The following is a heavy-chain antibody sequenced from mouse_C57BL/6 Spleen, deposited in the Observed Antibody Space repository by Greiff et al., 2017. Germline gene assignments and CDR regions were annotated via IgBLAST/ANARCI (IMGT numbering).Heavy chain of an antibody. CDR1: GYSFTDYN. CDR3: ARSSVYYGNPGAMDY. CDR2: INPNYGTT. D-gene: IGHD2-1*01. V-gene: IGHV1-39*01. Sequence: EVHLVESGPELVKPGASVKISCKASGYSFTDYNMNWVKQSNGKSLEWIGVINPNYGTTSYNQKFKGKATLTVDQSSSTAYMQLNSLTSEDSAVYYCARSSVYYGNPGAMDYWGQGTSVTVSS. J-gene: IGHJ4*01.